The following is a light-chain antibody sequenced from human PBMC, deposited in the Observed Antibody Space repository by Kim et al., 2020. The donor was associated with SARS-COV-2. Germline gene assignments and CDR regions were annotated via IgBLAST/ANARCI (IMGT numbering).Light chain of an antibody. Sequence: LRVTVSSTCNRDSSCCDYATWYQQKPGHAPILVIYGKSNRPSGVPYRFSGSRSGNTASLTSSGTQAEDEADYYCSAQTSNNNVVFGGGTQLTVL. V-gene: IGLV3-19*01. CDR2: GKS. J-gene: IGLJ2*01. CDR1: SSCCDY. CDR3: SAQTSNNNVV.